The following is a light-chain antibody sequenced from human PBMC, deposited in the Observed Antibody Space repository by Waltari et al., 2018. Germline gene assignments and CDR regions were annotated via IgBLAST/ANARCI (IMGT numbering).Light chain of an antibody. V-gene: IGKV3-20*01. CDR1: QSVSSSY. Sequence: EIVLTQSPGTLSLSPGERATLSCRASQSVSSSYLAWYQQKPGQAPRPPSYGASSRATGIPDRFSGSGSGTDFTLTISRLEPEDFAVYYCQQYGSSPRTFGQGTKVEIK. CDR3: QQYGSSPRT. CDR2: GAS. J-gene: IGKJ1*01.